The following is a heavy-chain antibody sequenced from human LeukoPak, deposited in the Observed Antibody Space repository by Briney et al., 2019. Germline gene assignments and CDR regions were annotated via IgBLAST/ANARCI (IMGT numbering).Heavy chain of an antibody. CDR3: AKDTFSGYDFWSGYFRFDY. CDR1: GFTFSSYA. D-gene: IGHD3-3*01. V-gene: IGHV3-23*01. CDR2: ISGSGGST. J-gene: IGHJ4*02. Sequence: GGSLRLSCAAAGFTFSSYAMSWVRQAPGKGLEWVSAISGSGGSTYYADSVKGRFTISRDNSKNTLYLQMNSLRAEDAAVYYCAKDTFSGYDFWSGYFRFDYWGQGTLVTVSS.